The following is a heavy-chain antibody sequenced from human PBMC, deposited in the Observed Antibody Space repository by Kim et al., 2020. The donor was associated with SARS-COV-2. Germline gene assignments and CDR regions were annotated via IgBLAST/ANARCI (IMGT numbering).Heavy chain of an antibody. CDR3: ARDYPRITIFGGKYYFDY. V-gene: IGHV4-34*01. J-gene: IGHJ4*02. Sequence: SETLSLTCAVYGGSFSGYYWSWIRQPPGKGLEWIGEINHSGSTNYNPSLKSRVTISVDTSKNQFSLKLSSVTAADTAVYYCARDYPRITIFGGKYYFDYWGQGTLVTVSS. D-gene: IGHD3-3*01. CDR2: INHSGST. CDR1: GGSFSGYY.